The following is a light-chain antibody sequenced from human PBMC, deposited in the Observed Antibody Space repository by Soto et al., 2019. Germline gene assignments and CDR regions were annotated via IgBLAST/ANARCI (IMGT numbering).Light chain of an antibody. CDR1: SGSIASNN. CDR3: QSYDSRTVV. CDR2: EDN. V-gene: IGLV6-57*01. Sequence: NFMLTQPHSVSESPGKTVTISCTRSSGSIASNNVQWYQQRPGSSPTTVIYEDNQRPSGVPDRFSGSIDSSSNSASLTISGLKTEDEADYYCQSYDSRTVVFGGVTKLTVL. J-gene: IGLJ2*01.